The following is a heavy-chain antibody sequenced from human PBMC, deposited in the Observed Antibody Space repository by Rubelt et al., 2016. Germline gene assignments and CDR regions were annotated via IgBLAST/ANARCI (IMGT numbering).Heavy chain of an antibody. CDR2: ISYDGSNK. D-gene: IGHD3-9*01. CDR1: A. J-gene: IGHJ3*02. V-gene: IGHV3-30*04. Sequence: AMHWVRQAPGKGLEWVAVISYDGSNKYYADSVKGRFTISRDNSKNTLYLQMNSLKTEDTAVYYCTTLGYYDILTGTGDAFDIWGQGTMVTVSS. CDR3: TTLGYYDILTGTGDAFDI.